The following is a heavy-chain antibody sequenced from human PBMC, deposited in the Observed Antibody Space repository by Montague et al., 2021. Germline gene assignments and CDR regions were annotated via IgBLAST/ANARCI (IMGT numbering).Heavy chain of an antibody. Sequence: SETLSLTCTVSRSLIDSNYYWGWIRPPPGKGLEWMGSVSHGGRTYYDPSLKSRVTISVDTSNNHFSLKLSSVTAADTAMYYCARERDRYYYMDIWGKGTTITV. V-gene: IGHV4-38-2*02. CDR3: ARERDRYYYMDI. J-gene: IGHJ6*03. CDR1: RSLIDSNYY. CDR2: VSHGGRT.